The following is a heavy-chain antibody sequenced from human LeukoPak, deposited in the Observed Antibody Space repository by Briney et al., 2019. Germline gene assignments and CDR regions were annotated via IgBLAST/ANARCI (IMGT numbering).Heavy chain of an antibody. D-gene: IGHD3-3*02. CDR3: ARRISYGRFDP. Sequence: AASVKVFCKASGYTFTGYYMHWVRQAPGQGLEWMGWINPNSGGTNYAQKFQGRVTMTRDMSTSTVYMELSSLRSEDTAVYYCARRISYGRFDPWGQGTLVTVSS. V-gene: IGHV1-2*02. CDR2: INPNSGGT. J-gene: IGHJ5*02. CDR1: GYTFTGYY.